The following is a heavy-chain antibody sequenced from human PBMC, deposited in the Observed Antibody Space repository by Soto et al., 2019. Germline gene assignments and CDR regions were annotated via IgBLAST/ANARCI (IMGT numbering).Heavy chain of an antibody. Sequence: QVQLQQWGAGLLKPSETLSLTCAVYGGSFSGYYWSWIRQPPGKGLEWIGEINHSGSTNYNPSLKSRVTISVDTCTNQFSLRLSSVTAADTAVYYCARGTSRDGYSWRGYYYYYGMDVWGQGTTVTVSS. V-gene: IGHV4-34*01. CDR2: INHSGST. CDR3: ARGTSRDGYSWRGYYYYYGMDV. CDR1: GGSFSGYY. J-gene: IGHJ6*02. D-gene: IGHD4-4*01.